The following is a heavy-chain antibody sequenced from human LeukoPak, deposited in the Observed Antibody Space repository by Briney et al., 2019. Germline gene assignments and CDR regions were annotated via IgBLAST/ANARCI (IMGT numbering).Heavy chain of an antibody. CDR2: INPNSGGT. Sequence: GASVKVSCKASGYTFTGYYMHWVRQAPGQGLEWMGWINPNSGGTNYAQKFQGRVTMTRDTSISTAYMELSRLRSDDTAVYYCARDRIGGNDWYYDFWSGSNTYGMDVWGQGTTVTVSS. CDR3: ARDRIGGNDWYYDFWSGSNTYGMDV. CDR1: GYTFTGYY. D-gene: IGHD3-3*01. J-gene: IGHJ6*02. V-gene: IGHV1-2*02.